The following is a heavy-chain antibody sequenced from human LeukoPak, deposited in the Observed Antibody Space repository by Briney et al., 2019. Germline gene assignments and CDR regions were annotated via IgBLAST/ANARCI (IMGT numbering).Heavy chain of an antibody. CDR1: GYSFTSNW. J-gene: IGHJ4*02. CDR3: ARHSPGYCSSTSCPFDY. V-gene: IGHV5-51*01. D-gene: IGHD2-2*01. Sequence: GESLKISCKGSGYSFTSNWIGWVRQMPGKGLEWMGIIYPGDSDTRYSPSFQGQVTISADKSISTAYLQWGSLKASDTAMYYCARHSPGYCSSTSCPFDYWGQGTLVTVSS. CDR2: IYPGDSDT.